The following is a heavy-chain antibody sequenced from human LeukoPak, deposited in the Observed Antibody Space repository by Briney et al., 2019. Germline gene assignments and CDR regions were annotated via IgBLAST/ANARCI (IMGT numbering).Heavy chain of an antibody. CDR3: ARGSSYGFSMGY. D-gene: IGHD5-18*01. Sequence: ASVKVSCKASGYTFTGYYMHWVRQAPGQGLEWMGWISTYNGNTNYAQKLQGRVAMTTDTSTTTAYMELRSLRSDDTAVYYCARGSSYGFSMGYWGQGTLVTVSS. CDR1: GYTFTGYY. V-gene: IGHV1-18*04. J-gene: IGHJ4*02. CDR2: ISTYNGNT.